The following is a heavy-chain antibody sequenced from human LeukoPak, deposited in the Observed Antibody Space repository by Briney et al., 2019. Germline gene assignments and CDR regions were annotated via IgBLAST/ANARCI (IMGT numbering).Heavy chain of an antibody. CDR3: ARGEWLRSWFAY. CDR1: GASIINYY. Sequence: PSETLSLTCSVSGASIINYYWTWIRQPPGKGLEWIGEINHSGSTNYNPSLKSRVTISVDTSKNQFSLKLSSVTAADTAVYYCARGEWLRSWFAYWGQGTLVTVSS. CDR2: INHSGST. D-gene: IGHD5-12*01. V-gene: IGHV4-34*01. J-gene: IGHJ4*02.